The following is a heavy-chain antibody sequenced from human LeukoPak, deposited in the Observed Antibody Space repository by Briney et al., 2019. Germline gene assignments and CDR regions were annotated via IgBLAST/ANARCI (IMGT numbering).Heavy chain of an antibody. CDR2: IYTSGST. Sequence: SETLSLTCTVSGGSTSSSSYYWSWIRQPAGKGLEWIGRIYTSGSTNYNPSLKSRVTMSVDTSKNQFSLKLSSVTAADTAVYYCARDNSGPAMVQYYYYYMDVWGKGTTVTVSS. CDR3: ARDNSGPAMVQYYYYYMDV. CDR1: GGSTSSSSYY. V-gene: IGHV4-61*02. J-gene: IGHJ6*03. D-gene: IGHD5-18*01.